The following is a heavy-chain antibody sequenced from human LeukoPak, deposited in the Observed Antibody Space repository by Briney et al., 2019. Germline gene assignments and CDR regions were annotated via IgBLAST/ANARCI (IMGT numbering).Heavy chain of an antibody. CDR2: ISGSGGST. CDR1: GFTFSSYA. CDR3: AKAIWQWLHLFDY. D-gene: IGHD6-19*01. J-gene: IGHJ4*02. Sequence: GGSLRLSCAASGFTFSSYAMSWVRQTPGKGLECVSAISGSGGSTYYADSVKGRFTISRDNSKNTLYLQMNSLRAEDTAVYYCAKAIWQWLHLFDYWGQGTLVTVSS. V-gene: IGHV3-23*01.